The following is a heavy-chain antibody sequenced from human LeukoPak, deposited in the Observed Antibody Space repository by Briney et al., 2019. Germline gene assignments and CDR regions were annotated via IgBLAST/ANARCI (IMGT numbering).Heavy chain of an antibody. CDR1: GFTFSSYW. CDR2: IKQDGSEK. Sequence: GGSLRLSCAASGFTFSSYWMSWVRQAPGKGLEWVANIKQDGSEKYYVDSVKGRFTISRDNAKNSLYLQMNSLRAEDTAVYYCARDRSYYGSGSYPSSVGDAFDIWGQGTMVTVSS. CDR3: ARDRSYYGSGSYPSSVGDAFDI. V-gene: IGHV3-7*01. J-gene: IGHJ3*02. D-gene: IGHD3-10*01.